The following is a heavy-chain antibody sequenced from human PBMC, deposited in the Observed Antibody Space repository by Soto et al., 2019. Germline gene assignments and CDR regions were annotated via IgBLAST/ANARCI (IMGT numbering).Heavy chain of an antibody. CDR3: ARTVAVPGENIDY. CDR2: VYYTGST. J-gene: IGHJ4*02. CDR1: GGSIIGSY. Sequence: PSETLSLTCSVSGGSIIGSYWSWIRQSPGKGLEWLGYVYYTGSTNYSPSLRSRVSISVDTSKNEFSLRLSSVTAADTAVYFCARTVAVPGENIDYWCQG. V-gene: IGHV4-59*01. D-gene: IGHD6-19*01.